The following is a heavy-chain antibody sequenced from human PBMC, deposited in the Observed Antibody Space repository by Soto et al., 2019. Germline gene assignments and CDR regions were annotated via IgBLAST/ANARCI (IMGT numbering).Heavy chain of an antibody. CDR2: TFYRSKWFN. J-gene: IGHJ4*02. D-gene: IGHD3-10*01. Sequence: VQLQQSGPGLLKASQTLSLTCDISGDRVSSNTAAWNWIRQAPSRGLEWLGRTFYRSKWFNDYAVSVKSRITITPDTSKNQFSLHLNSVTPEDTAIYYCARDELHYKTPFDSWGQGTLVTVSS. CDR1: GDRVSSNTAA. CDR3: ARDELHYKTPFDS. V-gene: IGHV6-1*01.